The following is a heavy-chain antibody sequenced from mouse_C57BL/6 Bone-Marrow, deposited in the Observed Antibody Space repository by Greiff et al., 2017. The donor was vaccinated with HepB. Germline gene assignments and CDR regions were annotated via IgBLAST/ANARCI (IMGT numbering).Heavy chain of an antibody. J-gene: IGHJ3*01. Sequence: VQLQQSGAELVMPGASVKLSCKASGYNFTSYWMHWVKQRPGQGLEWIGEIDPSDSYTNYNQKFKGKSTLTVDKSSSTAYMQLSSLTSEDSAVYYCARRNYYGSSQGFAYWGQGTLVTVSA. V-gene: IGHV1-69*01. CDR2: IDPSDSYT. CDR1: GYNFTSYW. D-gene: IGHD1-1*01. CDR3: ARRNYYGSSQGFAY.